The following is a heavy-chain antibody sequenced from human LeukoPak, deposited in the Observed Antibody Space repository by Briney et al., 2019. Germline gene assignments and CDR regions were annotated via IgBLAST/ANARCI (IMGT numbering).Heavy chain of an antibody. CDR3: AKGNYYDSSAYNWFDP. D-gene: IGHD3-22*01. CDR2: IRYDGSNK. Sequence: GGSLRLSCAASGFTFSSYGMHWVRQAPGKGLEWVAFIRYDGSNKYYAGSVKGRFTISRDNSKNTLYLQMNSLRAEDTAVYYCAKGNYYDSSAYNWFDPWGQGTLVTVSS. J-gene: IGHJ5*02. V-gene: IGHV3-30*02. CDR1: GFTFSSYG.